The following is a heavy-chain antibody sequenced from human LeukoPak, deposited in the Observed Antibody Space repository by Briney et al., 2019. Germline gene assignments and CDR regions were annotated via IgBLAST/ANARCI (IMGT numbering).Heavy chain of an antibody. CDR3: AYTNNLKY. CDR1: GLTFSGQW. D-gene: IGHD3-16*01. V-gene: IGHV3-7*01. J-gene: IGHJ4*02. CDR2: IKHDGSEK. Sequence: PGGSLRLSCVASGLTFSGQWMNWVRQAPGQGLEWVANIKHDGSEKYYVDSVQGRFTISREDGKNSLSRQMNSVRAEDTAVYYCAYTNNLKYWGQGTLVVVSS.